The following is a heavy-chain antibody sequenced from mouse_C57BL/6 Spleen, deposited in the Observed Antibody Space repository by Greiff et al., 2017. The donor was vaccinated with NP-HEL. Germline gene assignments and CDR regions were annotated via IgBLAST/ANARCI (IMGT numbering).Heavy chain of an antibody. D-gene: IGHD2-10*01. CDR3: ARSAYYGNSYFDY. V-gene: IGHV1-50*01. CDR1: GYTFTSYW. CDR2: IDPSDSYT. J-gene: IGHJ2*01. Sequence: QVQLQQPGAELVKPGASVKLSCKASGYTFTSYWMQWVKQRPGQGLEWIGEIDPSDSYTNYNQKFKGKATLTVDTSSSTAYMQLSSLTSEDSAVYYCARSAYYGNSYFDYGGQGTTLTVSS.